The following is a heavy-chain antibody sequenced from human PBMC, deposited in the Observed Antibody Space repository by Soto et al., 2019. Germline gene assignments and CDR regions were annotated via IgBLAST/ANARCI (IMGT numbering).Heavy chain of an antibody. J-gene: IGHJ4*02. D-gene: IGHD6-13*01. V-gene: IGHV4-30-4*01. CDR3: ARVLAAAVYFDY. Sequence: TSETLSLTCTVSGGSISSGDYYWSWIRQPPGKGLEWIGYIYYSGSTYYNPSLKSRVTISVDTSKNQFSLKLSSVTAADTAVYYCARVLAAAVYFDYWGQGTLVTVSS. CDR1: GGSISSGDYY. CDR2: IYYSGST.